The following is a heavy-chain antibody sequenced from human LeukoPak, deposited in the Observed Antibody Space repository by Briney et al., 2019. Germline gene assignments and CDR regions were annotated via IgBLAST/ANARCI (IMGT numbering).Heavy chain of an antibody. D-gene: IGHD3-3*01. V-gene: IGHV4-38-2*01. CDR1: GYSISSGYY. CDR3: ARGSADDFWSGYSPNWFDP. J-gene: IGHJ5*02. CDR2: IYHSGST. Sequence: SETLSLTCAVSGYSISSGYYWGWIRQPPGKGLEGIGSIYHSGSTYYNPSLKGRVTISVDTSKHQFSLKLSSVTAAATAVYYCARGSADDFWSGYSPNWFDPWGQGTLVTVSS.